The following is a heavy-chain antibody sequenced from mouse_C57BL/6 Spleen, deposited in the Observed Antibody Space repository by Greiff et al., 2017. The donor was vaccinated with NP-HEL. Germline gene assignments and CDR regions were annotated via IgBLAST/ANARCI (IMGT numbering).Heavy chain of an antibody. CDR2: ISYDGSN. CDR3: ARDGRAGYYFDY. V-gene: IGHV3-6*01. J-gene: IGHJ2*01. D-gene: IGHD1-1*01. CDR1: GYSITSGYY. Sequence: DVKLQESGPGLVKPSQSLSLTCPVTGYSITSGYYWNWIRQFPGNKLEWMGYISYDGSNNYNPSLKNRISITRDTSKNQFFLKLNSVATEDTATYCCARDGRAGYYFDYWGQGTTLTVSS.